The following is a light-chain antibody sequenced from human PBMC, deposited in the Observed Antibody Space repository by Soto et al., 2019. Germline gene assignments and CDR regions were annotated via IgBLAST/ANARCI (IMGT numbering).Light chain of an antibody. CDR3: CSYAGRYTYV. V-gene: IGLV2-11*01. J-gene: IGLJ1*01. CDR1: SSDVGGYNY. Sequence: QSVLTQPRSVSGSPGQSVAISCTGTSSDVGGYNYVSWYQQHPGKAPKVMIYVVNKRPSGVPDRFSGSKSGNTASLTISGLQADDEADYYCCSYAGRYTYVFGSGTKLTVL. CDR2: VVN.